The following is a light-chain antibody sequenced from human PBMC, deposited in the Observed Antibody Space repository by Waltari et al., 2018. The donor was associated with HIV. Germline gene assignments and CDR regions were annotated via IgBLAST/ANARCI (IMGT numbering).Light chain of an antibody. J-gene: IGLJ2*01. CDR3: GTWDNSLRAGV. V-gene: IGLV1-51*01. Sequence: QAVLTQPPSVSAAPGQKVSIPCSGNSFNIGSNYVSWYQQLPGRAPKLLLYNTNERPSGIPDRSSGSVSDTSATLGITGLQTGDEADYYCGTWDNSLRAGVFGGGTKLTVL. CDR1: SFNIGSNY. CDR2: NTN.